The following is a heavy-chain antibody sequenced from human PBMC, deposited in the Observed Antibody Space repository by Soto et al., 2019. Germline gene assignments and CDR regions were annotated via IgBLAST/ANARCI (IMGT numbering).Heavy chain of an antibody. V-gene: IGHV1-3*01. CDR2: INAGNGNT. D-gene: IGHD3-3*01. CDR1: GYTFTSYA. Sequence: QVQLVQSGAEVKKPGASVKVSCKASGYTFTSYAMHWVRQAPGQRLERMGWINAGNGNTKYSQKFQGRAIITMDRYASKAHMELSSLRSEDMAVYYCARRGSYITIFGVDDRVFDYWGQGTLVTVSS. CDR3: ARRGSYITIFGVDDRVFDY. J-gene: IGHJ4*02.